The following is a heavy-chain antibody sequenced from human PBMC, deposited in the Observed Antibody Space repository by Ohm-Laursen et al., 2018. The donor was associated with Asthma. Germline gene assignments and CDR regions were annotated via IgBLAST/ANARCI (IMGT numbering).Heavy chain of an antibody. V-gene: IGHV3-21*01. D-gene: IGHD3-9*01. J-gene: IGHJ4*02. CDR3: ARDRGILTGYYSSPFDY. Sequence: GSLRLSCTATGYTFSSYSMNWVRQAPGKGLEWVSSISSSSSYIYYADSVKGRFTISRDNAKNSLYLQMNSLRAEDTAVYYCARDRGILTGYYSSPFDYWGQGTLVTVSS. CDR1: GYTFSSYS. CDR2: ISSSSSYI.